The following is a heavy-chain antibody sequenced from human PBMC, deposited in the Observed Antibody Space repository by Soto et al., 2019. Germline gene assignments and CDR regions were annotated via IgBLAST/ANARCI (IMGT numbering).Heavy chain of an antibody. J-gene: IGHJ4*02. CDR1: GFTFSTYS. D-gene: IGHD3-3*01. CDR2: ISSSSSYI. Sequence: VQLVESGGGLVKPGGSLRLSCAASGFTFSTYSMNWVRQAPGKGLEWVSSISSSSSYIYYADSVKGRFTISRDNAKNSLYLQMNSLRAEDTAVYYCARGIGDYDFWSGYHATDYFDYWGQGTLVTVSS. CDR3: ARGIGDYDFWSGYHATDYFDY. V-gene: IGHV3-21*01.